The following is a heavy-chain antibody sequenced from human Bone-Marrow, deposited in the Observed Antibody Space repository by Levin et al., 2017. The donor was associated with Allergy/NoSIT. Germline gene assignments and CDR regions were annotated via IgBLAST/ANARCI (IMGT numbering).Heavy chain of an antibody. CDR1: GFTFSSFW. J-gene: IGHJ4*02. Sequence: PGGSLRLSCAASGFTFSSFWMHWVRQVPGKGLVWVSRINTHGSRTDYADSVRGRFTISRDNAKNTLYLQMTSLRAEDTAVYYCGRDLGGYSSYWGQGSLVTVSS. CDR3: GRDLGGYSSY. D-gene: IGHD4-11*01. V-gene: IGHV3-74*01. CDR2: INTHGSRT.